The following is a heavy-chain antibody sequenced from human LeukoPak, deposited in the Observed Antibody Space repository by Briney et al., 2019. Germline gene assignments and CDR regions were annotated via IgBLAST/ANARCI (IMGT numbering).Heavy chain of an antibody. CDR1: GGSISSYY. CDR2: IYYSGST. D-gene: IGHD2-2*01. Sequence: SETLSLTCTVSGGSISSYYWSWIRQPPGRGLEWIGYIYYSGSTNYNPSLKSRVTISVDTSKNQFSLKLSSVTAADTAVYYCARVVPAINWFDPWGQGTLVTVSS. V-gene: IGHV4-59*01. CDR3: ARVVPAINWFDP. J-gene: IGHJ5*02.